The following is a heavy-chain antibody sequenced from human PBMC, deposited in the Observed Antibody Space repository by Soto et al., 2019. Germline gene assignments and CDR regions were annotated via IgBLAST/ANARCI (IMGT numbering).Heavy chain of an antibody. J-gene: IGHJ5*02. V-gene: IGHV3-30*18. CDR2: ISFDGGYK. D-gene: IGHD2-2*01. Sequence: GRSLRLSCAASGFTFSSYGMHWVRQAPGKGLEWVAVISFDGGYKYYVDSVKGRFTISRDNSKNTLDLQMNSLRAEDTAVYFCAKDQPEPSWGKGTLVTVSS. CDR1: GFTFSSYG. CDR3: AKDQPEPS.